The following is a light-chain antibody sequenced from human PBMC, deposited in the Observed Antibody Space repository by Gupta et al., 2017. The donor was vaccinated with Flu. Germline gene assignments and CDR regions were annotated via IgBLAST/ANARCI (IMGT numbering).Light chain of an antibody. CDR1: QSLGYKNGISY. CDR3: LRGTHPWT. Sequence: ICCRSSQSLGYKNGISYGSCFQQRPGQPPRRLSDEVSNRDSGVPDRFSGSGSVTDFTLKISRVEAEDVGFYHCLRGTHPWTFGRGTRLEI. CDR2: EVS. J-gene: IGKJ2*02. V-gene: IGKV2-30*01.